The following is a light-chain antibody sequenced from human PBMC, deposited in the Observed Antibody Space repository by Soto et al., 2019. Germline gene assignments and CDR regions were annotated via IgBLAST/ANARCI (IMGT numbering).Light chain of an antibody. CDR1: SSDVGGYNY. CDR3: ISNKTTTIRV. V-gene: IGLV2-14*01. Sequence: QSALTQPASVSGSPGQSITISCTGTSSDVGGYNYVSWYQQHPGKAPKLMIYEVSYRPSGVSSRFSGSKSGNTASLTISGLQPEDEAHYYCISNKTTTIRVFGPAIKVTVL. J-gene: IGLJ1*01. CDR2: EVS.